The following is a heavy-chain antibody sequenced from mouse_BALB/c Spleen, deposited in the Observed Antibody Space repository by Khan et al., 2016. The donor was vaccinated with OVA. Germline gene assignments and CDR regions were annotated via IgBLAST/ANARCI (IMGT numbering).Heavy chain of an antibody. CDR3: ARSTYRYAFAY. J-gene: IGHJ3*01. CDR2: MIYTGYT. D-gene: IGHD2-14*01. CDR1: GDSITSGY. V-gene: IGHV3-8*02. Sequence: VQLKQSGPSLVKPSQTLSLTCSVTGDSITSGYWSWIRKFPGNKLEYMGYMIYTGYTDYNPSLKSRLAITRHTSKNQYSLQLNSVPTEDTATYYCARSTYRYAFAYWGQGTLVTVSA.